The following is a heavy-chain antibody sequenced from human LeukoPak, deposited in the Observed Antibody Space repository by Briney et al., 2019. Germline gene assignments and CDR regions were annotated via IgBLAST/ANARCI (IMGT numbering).Heavy chain of an antibody. CDR2: IYYSGST. CDR1: GGSISSYY. D-gene: IGHD5-24*01. V-gene: IGHV4-59*01. Sequence: SETLSLTCTVSGGSISSYYWSWIRQPPGKGLEWIGYIYYSGSTNYNPSLKSRVTISVDTSKNQFSLKLSSVTAADTAVYYCARVGWQRWXXXRSXXDYWGQGTLVTVSS. CDR3: ARVGWQRWXXXRSXXDY. J-gene: IGHJ4*02.